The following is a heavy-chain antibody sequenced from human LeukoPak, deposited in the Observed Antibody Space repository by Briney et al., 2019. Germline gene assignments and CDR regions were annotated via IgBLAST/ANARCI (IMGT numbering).Heavy chain of an antibody. V-gene: IGHV3-74*01. D-gene: IGHD1-26*01. CDR3: AKDHYRSIDY. J-gene: IGHJ4*02. CDR2: IKGDGIST. CDR1: GFDFSSNW. Sequence: PGGSLRLSCAASGFDFSSNWMHWVRHAPGQGLVWVSRIKGDGISTNYADSVKGRFTISRDIARNTLYLQMNSLRAEDTGVYYCAKDHYRSIDYWGQGTLVTVSS.